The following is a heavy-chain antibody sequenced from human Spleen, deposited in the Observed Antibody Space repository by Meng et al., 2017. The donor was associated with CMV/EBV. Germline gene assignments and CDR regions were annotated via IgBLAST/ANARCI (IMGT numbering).Heavy chain of an antibody. J-gene: IGHJ5*02. Sequence: TVKVSCKASGGTFSSYAISWVRQAPGQGLEWMGGIIPIFGTANDAQKFQVRVTITTDESTSTAYMELSSLRSEDTAVYYCARAERYAGTGLGPWGQGTLVTVSS. CDR3: ARAERYAGTGLGP. CDR1: GGTFSSYA. D-gene: IGHD1-14*01. CDR2: IIPIFGTA. V-gene: IGHV1-69*05.